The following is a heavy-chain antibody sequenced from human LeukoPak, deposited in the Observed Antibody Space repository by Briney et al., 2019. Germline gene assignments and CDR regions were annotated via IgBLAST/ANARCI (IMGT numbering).Heavy chain of an antibody. D-gene: IGHD4-17*01. Sequence: GGSLRLSCTASGFTFSAYAMMWVRQAPGKGPEWVSAIRGGGGSAFYADSVKGWFTISRDNSKYTLFLQMNSLRAEDTAVYYCARDPNGDYIGAFDMWGPGTMVTVSS. J-gene: IGHJ3*02. CDR1: GFTFSAYA. CDR3: ARDPNGDYIGAFDM. V-gene: IGHV3-23*01. CDR2: IRGGGGSA.